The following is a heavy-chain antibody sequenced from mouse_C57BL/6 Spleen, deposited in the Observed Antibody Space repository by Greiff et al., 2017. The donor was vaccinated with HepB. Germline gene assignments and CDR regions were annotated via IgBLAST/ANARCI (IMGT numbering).Heavy chain of an antibody. D-gene: IGHD2-1*01. CDR2: ISSGGDYI. Sequence: VQLKESGEGLVKPGGSLKLSCAASGFTFSSYAMSWVRQTPEKRLEWVAYISSGGDYIYYADTVKGRFTISRDNARNTLYLQMSSLKSEDTAMYYCTRGYYGNYVDAMDYWGQGTSVTVSS. V-gene: IGHV5-9-1*02. J-gene: IGHJ4*01. CDR1: GFTFSSYA. CDR3: TRGYYGNYVDAMDY.